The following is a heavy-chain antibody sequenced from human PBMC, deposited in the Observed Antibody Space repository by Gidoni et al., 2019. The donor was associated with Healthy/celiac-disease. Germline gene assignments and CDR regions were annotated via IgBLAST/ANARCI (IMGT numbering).Heavy chain of an antibody. D-gene: IGHD6-19*01. CDR2: TYDRCERYN. CDR1: GDSVPSTSAA. J-gene: IGHJ6*02. CDR3: AREREYSSGWGSYYYYGMDV. Sequence: VQLHHSGPGLVKPSQTLSLTCAISGDSVPSTSAAWNWSRQSPSRGHEWLGRTYDRCERYNDDAVSVKRRITINPDTSKNQFSLQRNSGTPEDTAVYYCAREREYSSGWGSYYYYGMDVWGQGTTVTVSS. V-gene: IGHV6-1*01.